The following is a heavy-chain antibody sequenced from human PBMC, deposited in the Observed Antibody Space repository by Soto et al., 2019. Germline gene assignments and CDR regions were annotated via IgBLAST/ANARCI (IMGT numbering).Heavy chain of an antibody. CDR1: GGSISSYY. J-gene: IGHJ3*02. V-gene: IGHV4-59*01. D-gene: IGHD3-22*01. CDR2: IYYSGST. Sequence: SETLSLTCTVSGGSISSYYWSWIRQPPVKVLEWIGYIYYSGSTNYNPSLKSRVTISVGTSKNQFSLKLSSVTAADTAVYYCARELYYYDSSGYYWRSDAFDIWGQGTMVTV. CDR3: ARELYYYDSSGYYWRSDAFDI.